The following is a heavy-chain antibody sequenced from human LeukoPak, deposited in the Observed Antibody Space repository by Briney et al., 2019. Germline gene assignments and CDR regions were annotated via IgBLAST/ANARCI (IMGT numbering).Heavy chain of an antibody. Sequence: PGGSLRLSCAASGFTFNTYTMGWVRQAPGRGLEWVSAISGSGGNTYYADSVKGRFTISRDNSKHTLYLQMDSLRADDTAVYYCAKAAFSRTSYFDYWGQGTLVTASS. CDR3: AKAAFSRTSYFDY. CDR1: GFTFNTYT. D-gene: IGHD3-3*02. J-gene: IGHJ4*02. V-gene: IGHV3-23*01. CDR2: ISGSGGNT.